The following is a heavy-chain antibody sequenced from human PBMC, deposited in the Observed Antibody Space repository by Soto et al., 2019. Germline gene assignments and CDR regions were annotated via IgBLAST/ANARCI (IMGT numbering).Heavy chain of an antibody. CDR3: TTVSGFGELVGGYYYYYGMDV. D-gene: IGHD3-10*01. J-gene: IGHJ6*02. Sequence: EVQLVESGGGLVKPGGSLRLSCAASGFTFSNAWMNWVRQAPGKGLEWVGRIKSKTDGGTTDYAAPVKGRFTISRDDSKNTLYLQMNSLKTEDTAVYYCTTVSGFGELVGGYYYYYGMDVWGQGTTVTVSS. CDR2: IKSKTDGGTT. CDR1: GFTFSNAW. V-gene: IGHV3-15*07.